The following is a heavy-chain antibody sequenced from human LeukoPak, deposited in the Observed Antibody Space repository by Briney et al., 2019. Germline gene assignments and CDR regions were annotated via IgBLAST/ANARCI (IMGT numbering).Heavy chain of an antibody. V-gene: IGHV4-39*01. J-gene: IGHJ3*02. CDR2: IYSGGST. D-gene: IGHD5-12*01. Sequence: SETLSLTCTVSGGSISSSSYYWDWIRQSPGKGLEWIGNIYSGGSTYYTPSLKSRVTISVDTYKNQFSLKLSSVTAADTAIYFCARHSRSGSGGYENAFDIWGQGTMVTVSS. CDR3: ARHSRSGSGGYENAFDI. CDR1: GGSISSSSYY.